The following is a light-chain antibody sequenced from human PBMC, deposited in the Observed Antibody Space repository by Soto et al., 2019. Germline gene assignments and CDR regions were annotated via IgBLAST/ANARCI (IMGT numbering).Light chain of an antibody. CDR1: QGISSA. V-gene: IGKV1-13*02. J-gene: IGKJ5*01. CDR2: DVF. Sequence: AIQVTQSPSSLSASVGDTVTITCRASQGISSAFAWYQQKPGKVPRLLIYDVFNLQSGVPSRFSGSGSGTDFTLTISRLQPEDFATYYCQQLETYPLTSGQGTRPEVK. CDR3: QQLETYPLT.